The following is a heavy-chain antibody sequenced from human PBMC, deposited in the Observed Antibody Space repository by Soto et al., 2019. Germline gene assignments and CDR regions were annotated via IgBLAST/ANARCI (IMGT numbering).Heavy chain of an antibody. CDR2: ISTYNGNT. V-gene: IGHV1-18*01. CDR3: ARDPTVTTISVGAFDI. D-gene: IGHD4-17*01. CDR1: GYIFTSYG. J-gene: IGHJ3*02. Sequence: QVQLVQSGPEVKKPGASVKVSCKASGYIFTSYGISWVRQAPGQGLEWMGWISTYNGNTNYAQTLQGRVTMTTDTSTSTAYRELRSLRSDDTAVYYCARDPTVTTISVGAFDIWGQGTMVTVSS.